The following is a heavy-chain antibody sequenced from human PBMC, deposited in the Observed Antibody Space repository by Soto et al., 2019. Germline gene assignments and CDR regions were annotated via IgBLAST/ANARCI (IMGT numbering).Heavy chain of an antibody. CDR3: ASQLEPNIYWFDP. V-gene: IGHV3-23*01. Sequence: EVQLLESWGGVVQPGGSLRLSCAASGFTFSSYAMSWVRQAPRKGLEWVSALSGSGGSTDYADSVQGRLTIPRDKPKNTLYLQINSLRAEDTAVYYCASQLEPNIYWFDPWGQGTLVTVSS. CDR2: LSGSGGST. D-gene: IGHD1-1*01. CDR1: GFTFSSYA. J-gene: IGHJ5*02.